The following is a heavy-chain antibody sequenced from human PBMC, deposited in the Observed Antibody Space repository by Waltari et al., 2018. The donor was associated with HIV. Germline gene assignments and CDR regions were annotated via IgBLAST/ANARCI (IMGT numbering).Heavy chain of an antibody. Sequence: SSYAISWVRQAPGQGLEWMGGIIPIFGTANYAQKFQGRVTITADESTSTAYMELSSLRSEDTAVYYCARVPHYGYYYYYGMDVWGQGTTVTVSS. V-gene: IGHV1-69*01. J-gene: IGHJ6*02. CDR3: ARVPHYGYYYYYGMDV. D-gene: IGHD3-10*01. CDR2: IIPIFGTA. CDR1: SSYA.